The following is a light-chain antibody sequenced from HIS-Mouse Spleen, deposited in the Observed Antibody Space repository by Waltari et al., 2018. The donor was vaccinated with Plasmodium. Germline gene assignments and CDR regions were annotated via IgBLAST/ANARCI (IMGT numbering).Light chain of an antibody. CDR1: SGSIASNY. CDR2: EDN. J-gene: IGLJ3*02. Sequence: NFMLTQPHSVSESPGKTVTISCTGSSGSIASNYVQWYQQRPGSAPTPVIYEDNQRPPGVPDRFSGSIDSSSNSASLTISGLKTEDEADYYCQSYDSSTWVFGGGTKLTVL. V-gene: IGLV6-57*02. CDR3: QSYDSSTWV.